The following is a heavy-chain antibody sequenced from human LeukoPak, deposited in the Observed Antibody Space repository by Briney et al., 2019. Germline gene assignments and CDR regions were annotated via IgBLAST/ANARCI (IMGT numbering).Heavy chain of an antibody. Sequence: PGGSLRLSCVASGFTFSDYAMSWVRQAPGKGLEWVSAISSSGGGPYYAASVRGRFTISRDNSKNTLYLQMNSLRAEDTAVYYCARDWSQRWGQGTLVTVSS. D-gene: IGHD2-2*01. CDR2: ISSSGGGP. CDR1: GFTFSDYA. J-gene: IGHJ4*02. V-gene: IGHV3-23*01. CDR3: ARDWSQR.